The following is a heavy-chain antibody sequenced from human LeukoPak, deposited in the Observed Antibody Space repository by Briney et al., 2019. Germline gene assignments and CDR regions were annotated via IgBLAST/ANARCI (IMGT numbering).Heavy chain of an antibody. CDR1: GFTFSSYA. CDR3: AKGFRTGVGPYVGYHYYMDV. V-gene: IGHV3-23*01. J-gene: IGHJ6*03. Sequence: PGGSLRLSCAASGFTFSSYAMSWVRQAPGKGLEWVSGITGSRGSTNYADSVKGRFTISRDNSYNTVSLQMNSLRDEDTGVYYCAKGFRTGVGPYVGYHYYMDVWGKGATVTVSS. D-gene: IGHD1-26*01. CDR2: ITGSRGST.